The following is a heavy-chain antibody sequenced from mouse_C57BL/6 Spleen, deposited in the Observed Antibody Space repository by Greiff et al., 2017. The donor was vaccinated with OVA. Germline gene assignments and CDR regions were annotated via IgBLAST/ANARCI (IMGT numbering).Heavy chain of an antibody. D-gene: IGHD1-1*01. Sequence: EVKLVESGGGLVKPGGSLKLSCAASGFTFSDYGMHWVRQAPEKGLEWVAYISSGSSTIYYADTVKGRFTISRVNAKNTLFLQMTSLRSEDTAMYYCANYYGSSYAMDYWGQGTSVTVSS. J-gene: IGHJ4*01. V-gene: IGHV5-17*01. CDR3: ANYYGSSYAMDY. CDR2: ISSGSSTI. CDR1: GFTFSDYG.